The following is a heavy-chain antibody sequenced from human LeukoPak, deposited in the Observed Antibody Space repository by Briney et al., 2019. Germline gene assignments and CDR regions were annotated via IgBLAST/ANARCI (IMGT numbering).Heavy chain of an antibody. CDR1: GYTFTSYG. J-gene: IGHJ5*02. Sequence: ASVKVSCKASGYTFTSYGISWVRQAPGQGLEWMGWISAYNGNTNYAQKLQGRVTMTTDTSTSTAYMELRSLRSDDTAVYYCARWSGVGIAAGNWFDPWGQGTLVTVSS. CDR3: ARWSGVGIAAGNWFDP. D-gene: IGHD6-13*01. CDR2: ISAYNGNT. V-gene: IGHV1-18*01.